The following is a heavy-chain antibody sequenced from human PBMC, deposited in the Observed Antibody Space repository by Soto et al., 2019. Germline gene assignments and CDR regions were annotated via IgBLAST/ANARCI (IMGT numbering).Heavy chain of an antibody. CDR2: IWSDGSTK. CDR1: GFTFSNYA. Sequence: QEQLVESGGGVVQPGRSLRLSCAASGFTFSNYAMHWVRQAPGKGLEWVAIIWSDGSTKKYADSLKGRFTVSRDNSKNTLYLEMDSLRAEDTGVYYCARGCGDPGCYYKDVWGKGTKVTVSS. CDR3: ARGCGDPGCYYKDV. D-gene: IGHD2-21*01. V-gene: IGHV3-33*01. J-gene: IGHJ6*03.